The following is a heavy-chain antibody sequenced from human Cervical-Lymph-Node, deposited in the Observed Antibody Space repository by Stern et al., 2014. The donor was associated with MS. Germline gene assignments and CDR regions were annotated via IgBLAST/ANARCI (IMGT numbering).Heavy chain of an antibody. CDR3: AREGSYAGPDLDC. CDR1: GFTLSDRY. Sequence: VQLVESGGSLVQPGGSLRLSCAASGFTLSDRYINWVRQAPGKGLEWVGRTRDKPNSYTAAYAASVKGRFTTPRDDTRTQVFLQMNSLKTEDTAVYYCAREGSYAGPDLDCWGQGTLVTVSS. J-gene: IGHJ4*02. V-gene: IGHV3-72*01. D-gene: IGHD1-26*01. CDR2: TRDKPNSYTA.